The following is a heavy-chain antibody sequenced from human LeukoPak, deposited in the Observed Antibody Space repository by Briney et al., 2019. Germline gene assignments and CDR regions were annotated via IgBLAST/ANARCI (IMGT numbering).Heavy chain of an antibody. CDR2: IYYTGST. CDR3: ARVYRSAEFYFDY. J-gene: IGHJ4*02. Sequence: SETLTLTCSVAGGSIGSYYWSWIRQPPGKGLEWIGYIYYTGSTDYHPSLKSRVTISLDTSKNQFSLKLTSVTAADTAGDYCARVYRSAEFYFDYWGQGNLVSVSS. CDR1: GGSIGSYY. D-gene: IGHD4-11*01. V-gene: IGHV4-59*01.